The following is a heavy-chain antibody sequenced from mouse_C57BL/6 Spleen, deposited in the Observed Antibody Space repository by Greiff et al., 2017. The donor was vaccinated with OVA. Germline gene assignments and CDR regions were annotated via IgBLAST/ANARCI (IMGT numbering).Heavy chain of an antibody. CDR1: GYTFTSYW. Sequence: QVQLKQPGAELVRPGSSVKLSCKASGYTFTSYWMHWVKQRPIQGLEWIGNIDPSDSETHYNQKFKDKATLTVDKSSSTAYMQLSSLTSEDSAVYYCARGGDYYDYDGGYAMDYWGQGTSVTVSS. CDR2: IDPSDSET. V-gene: IGHV1-52*01. D-gene: IGHD2-4*01. CDR3: ARGGDYYDYDGGYAMDY. J-gene: IGHJ4*01.